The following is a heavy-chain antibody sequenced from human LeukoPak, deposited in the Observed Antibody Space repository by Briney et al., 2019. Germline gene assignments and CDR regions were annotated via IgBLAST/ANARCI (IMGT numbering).Heavy chain of an antibody. J-gene: IGHJ4*02. CDR3: ASRWGSSGSDKLDY. CDR1: GGSISSSSYH. Sequence: PSEILSLTCTVSGGSISSSSYHWGWIRQPPGKGLEWIGSISYSGSTYYNPSLKSRVTISVDTSKNQLSLNLSSVTAADTAVYYRASRWGSSGSDKLDYWGQGTLVTVSS. V-gene: IGHV4-39*01. CDR2: ISYSGST. D-gene: IGHD3-10*01.